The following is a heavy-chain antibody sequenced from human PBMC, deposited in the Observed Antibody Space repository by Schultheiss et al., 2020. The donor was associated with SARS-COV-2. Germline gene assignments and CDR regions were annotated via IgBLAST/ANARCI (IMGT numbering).Heavy chain of an antibody. CDR3: ARSAGTCDY. D-gene: IGHD6-19*01. J-gene: IGHJ4*02. CDR1: GYSISSGYY. Sequence: GSLRLSCTVSGYSISSGYYWGWIRQPPGKGLEWIGSIYHSGSTYYNPSLKSRVTISVDTSKNQFSLKLSSVTAADTAVYYCARSAGTCDYWGQGTLVTVSS. V-gene: IGHV4-38-2*02. CDR2: IYHSGST.